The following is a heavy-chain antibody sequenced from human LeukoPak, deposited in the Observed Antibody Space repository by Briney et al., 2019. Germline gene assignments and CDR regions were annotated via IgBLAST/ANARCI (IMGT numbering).Heavy chain of an antibody. CDR3: ARDLSGIAANYYYYYMDV. CDR2: INPSGGST. V-gene: IGHV1-46*01. Sequence: ASVKVSCKASGYTFTSYYMHWVRQAPGQGLEWMGIINPSGGSTSYAQKFQGRVTMTRDTSTSTVYMELSSLRSEDTAVYYCARDLSGIAANYYYYYMDVWGKGTTVTVSS. J-gene: IGHJ6*03. CDR1: GYTFTSYY. D-gene: IGHD6-13*01.